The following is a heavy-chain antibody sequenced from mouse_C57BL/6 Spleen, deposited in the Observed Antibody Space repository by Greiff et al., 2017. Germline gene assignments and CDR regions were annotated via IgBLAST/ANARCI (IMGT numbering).Heavy chain of an antibody. J-gene: IGHJ3*01. D-gene: IGHD1-1*01. CDR3: ATERFYYYGSSLAY. CDR2: IDPSDSYT. V-gene: IGHV1-59*01. Sequence: QVQLQQPGAELVRPGTSVKLSCKASGYTFTSYWMHWVKQRPGQGLEWIGVIDPSDSYTNYNQKFKGKATLTVDTSSSTAYMQLSSLTSEDSAVYYCATERFYYYGSSLAYWGQGTLVTVSA. CDR1: GYTFTSYW.